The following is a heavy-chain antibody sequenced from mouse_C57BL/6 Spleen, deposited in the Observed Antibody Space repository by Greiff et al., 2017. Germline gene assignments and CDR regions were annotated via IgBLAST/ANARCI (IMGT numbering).Heavy chain of an antibody. CDR2: INYDGSST. CDR1: GFTFSDYY. CDR3: ARVGIKYWYCDV. V-gene: IGHV5-16*01. Sequence: DVMLVESEGGLVQPGSSMKLSCTASGFTFSDYYMAWVRQVPEKGLEWVANINYDGSSTYYLDSLKSRFIISRDNAKNILYLQMSSLKSEDTATYYCARVGIKYWYCDVWGTGTTVTVSS. J-gene: IGHJ1*03. D-gene: IGHD2-4*01.